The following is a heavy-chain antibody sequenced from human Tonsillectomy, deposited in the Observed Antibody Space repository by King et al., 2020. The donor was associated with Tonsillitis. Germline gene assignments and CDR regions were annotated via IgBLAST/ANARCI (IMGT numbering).Heavy chain of an antibody. CDR1: GDSISGSSYY. D-gene: IGHD3-16*02. J-gene: IGHJ4*02. Sequence: LQLQESGPGLVKPSETLSLTCSVSGDSISGSSYYWGWIRQPPGKGLEWIGSIYYSGSTYYNPSLKSRVTISVDTSKNKFSLKLSSVTAADTAVYYCAGSLGRDRHFDYWGQGILITVSS. CDR3: AGSLGRDRHFDY. V-gene: IGHV4-39*07. CDR2: IYYSGST.